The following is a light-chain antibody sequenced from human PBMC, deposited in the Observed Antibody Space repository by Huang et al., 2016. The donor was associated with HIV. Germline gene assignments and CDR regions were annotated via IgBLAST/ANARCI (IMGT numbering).Light chain of an antibody. CDR1: QSLVHSDGNTY. CDR3: MQGTHWPPGT. V-gene: IGKV2-30*02. J-gene: IGKJ1*01. CDR2: KVS. Sequence: DVVMTQSPLSLPVTLGQPASISCRSSQSLVHSDGNTYLNWFQQRPGQSPRRLIYKVSNRDSVVPDRFSGSGSGTDFTPKISRVEAEDVGVYYCMQGTHWPPGTFGQGTKVEIK.